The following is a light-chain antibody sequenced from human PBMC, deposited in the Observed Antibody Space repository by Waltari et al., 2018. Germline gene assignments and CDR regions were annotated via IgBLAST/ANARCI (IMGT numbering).Light chain of an antibody. J-gene: IGLJ3*02. CDR1: NSEVGSYNF. Sequence: QSALIQPASVSGSPGQSITMSCTETNSEVGSYNFVSWYQQHPGKAPKFLIYEGSKRPSGFSYRFSGSKSGHTASLTISGLQADDEADYYCSSYAGSGSPRVFGGGTKLTVL. CDR3: SSYAGSGSPRV. V-gene: IGLV2-23*01. CDR2: EGS.